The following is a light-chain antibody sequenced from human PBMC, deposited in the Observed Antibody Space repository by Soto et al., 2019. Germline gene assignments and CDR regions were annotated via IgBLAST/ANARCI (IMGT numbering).Light chain of an antibody. CDR2: KAS. J-gene: IGKJ5*01. Sequence: DIQMTQSPSTLSGSVGDRVTITCRAGQTISSWLAWYQQKPGKAPKLLIYKASTLKSGVPSRFSGSGSGTDFTLTISSLQPEDFATYYCQQSYSTPITFGQGTRLEIK. CDR3: QQSYSTPIT. V-gene: IGKV1-5*03. CDR1: QTISSW.